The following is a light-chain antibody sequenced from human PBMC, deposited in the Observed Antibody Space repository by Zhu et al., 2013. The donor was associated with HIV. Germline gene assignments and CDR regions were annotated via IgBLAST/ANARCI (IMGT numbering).Light chain of an antibody. V-gene: IGLV2-14*01. CDR1: SSDVGYFAS. J-gene: IGLJ2*01. Sequence: QSALTQPASVSGSPGQSIMISCTGISSDVGYFASVSWYQQHPGKAPKLIIYEVNKRPSGVSNRFSASKSGNTASLTISGLQAEDEADYYCAAWDDSLSVVFGGGTKLTVL. CDR2: EVN. CDR3: AAWDDSLSVV.